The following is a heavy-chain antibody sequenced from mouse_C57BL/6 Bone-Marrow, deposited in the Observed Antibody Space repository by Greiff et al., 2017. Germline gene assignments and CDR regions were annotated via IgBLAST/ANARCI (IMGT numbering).Heavy chain of an antibody. D-gene: IGHD4-1*01. J-gene: IGHJ3*01. CDR2: LNPGSGGT. Sequence: VQLQESGAELVRPGTSVKVSCKASGYAFTNYLIEWVKQRPGQGLEWIGVLNPGSGGTNYNEKFKGKATLTADKSSSTAYMQLSSLTYDDSAVYFCARSKNWDSWFAYWGQGTLVTVSA. CDR3: ARSKNWDSWFAY. V-gene: IGHV1-54*01. CDR1: GYAFTNYL.